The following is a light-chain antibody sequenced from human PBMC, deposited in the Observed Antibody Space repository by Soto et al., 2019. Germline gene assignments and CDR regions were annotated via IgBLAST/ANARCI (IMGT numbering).Light chain of an antibody. J-gene: IGLJ1*01. Sequence: QSALTQPASVSGSPGQSITISCTGTSSDVGGYNSVSWYQQHPGKAPKLMIYDVSNRPSGVSNRFSGSKSGNTASLTISGLQAEDEADYYCSSYTSSSDVFGTGTKLTVL. CDR1: SSDVGGYNS. CDR2: DVS. V-gene: IGLV2-14*01. CDR3: SSYTSSSDV.